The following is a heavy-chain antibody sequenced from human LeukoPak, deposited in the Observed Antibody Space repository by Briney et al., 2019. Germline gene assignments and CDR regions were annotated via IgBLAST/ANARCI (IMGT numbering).Heavy chain of an antibody. J-gene: IGHJ6*02. CDR2: ISSSCRTI. Sequence: GGSLRLSCAASGFTFSDYYMSWIRQAPGKGLEWVSYISSSCRTIYYADSVKGRFTISSDNAKNSLYLQMNSLRAEGTAVYYCARDPWDYGDYTRPYYYYGMDVWGRGTTVTVSS. CDR3: ARDPWDYGDYTRPYYYYGMDV. D-gene: IGHD4-17*01. CDR1: GFTFSDYY. V-gene: IGHV3-11*01.